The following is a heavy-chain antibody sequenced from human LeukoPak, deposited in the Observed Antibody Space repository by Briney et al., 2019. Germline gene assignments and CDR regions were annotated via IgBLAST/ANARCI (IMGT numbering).Heavy chain of an antibody. J-gene: IGHJ4*02. CDR1: GFTFSSYA. Sequence: PGGSLRLSCAVSGFTFSSYAMSWVRKAPGKGLEWVAAISGTGGSTYYADSVKGRIIISRDNSKRTLHLQMNSLRAEDTAVYYCAKDRLGTLGVVIQDYWGQGTLVTVSS. CDR2: ISGTGGST. CDR3: AKDRLGTLGVVIQDY. V-gene: IGHV3-23*01. D-gene: IGHD3-3*01.